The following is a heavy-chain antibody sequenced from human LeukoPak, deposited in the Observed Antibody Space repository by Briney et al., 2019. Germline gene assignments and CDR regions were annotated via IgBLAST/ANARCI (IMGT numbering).Heavy chain of an antibody. J-gene: IGHJ4*02. D-gene: IGHD6-19*01. CDR1: GYTFTSYY. V-gene: IGHV1-69*08. CDR3: ARVPQGGSWPYYFDY. CDR2: IVPILGTA. Sequence: SVKVSCKASGYTFTSYYMHWVRQAPGQGLEWVGRIVPILGTANYAQNFQGRVTITADRSTTTAYMELSSLRSEDTAVYYCARVPQGGSWPYYFDYWGQGTLVTVSS.